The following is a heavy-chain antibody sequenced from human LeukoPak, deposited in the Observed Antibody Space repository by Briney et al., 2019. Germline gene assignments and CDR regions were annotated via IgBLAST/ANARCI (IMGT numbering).Heavy chain of an antibody. CDR3: ARIHRYCSGGACYVLDN. J-gene: IGHJ4*02. CDR2: VYYSGST. D-gene: IGHD2-15*01. CDR1: GGSVSGYY. V-gene: IGHV4-59*02. Sequence: SETLSLTCVVSGGSVSGYYWGWIRQLPGRGLEWIGYVYYSGSTNYNPSFKSRITISVDTSRNQFSLQLSSVTAADTAVYYCARIHRYCSGGACYVLDNWGQGTLLAVSS.